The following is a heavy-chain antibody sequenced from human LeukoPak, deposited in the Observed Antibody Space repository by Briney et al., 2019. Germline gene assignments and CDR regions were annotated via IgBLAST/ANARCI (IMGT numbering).Heavy chain of an antibody. J-gene: IGHJ3*02. CDR1: GGSISSHY. Sequence: SETLSLTCTVSGGSISSHYWSWIRQPPGKGLEWIGYIYYSGSTNYNPSLKSRVTISVDTSKNQFSLKLSSVTAADTAVYYCAREVGATGGDAFDIWGQGTMVTVCS. V-gene: IGHV4-59*11. D-gene: IGHD1-26*01. CDR2: IYYSGST. CDR3: AREVGATGGDAFDI.